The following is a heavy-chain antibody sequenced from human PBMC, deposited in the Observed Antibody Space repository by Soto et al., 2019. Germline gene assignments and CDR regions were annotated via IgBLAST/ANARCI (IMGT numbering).Heavy chain of an antibody. CDR3: ARGGREITTHFEF. D-gene: IGHD3-22*01. CDR1: GFTFSYYS. CDR2: ISSHSAYI. Sequence: EVQLVESGGGLVKPGGSLRLSCADSGFTFSYYSMHWVRQAPGKGLEWVSAISSHSAYIYYADSVKGRFTISRDNAKNSLYLQMNSLSAEDTATYYCARGGREITTHFEFWGQGTLVTVSS. V-gene: IGHV3-21*01. J-gene: IGHJ4*02.